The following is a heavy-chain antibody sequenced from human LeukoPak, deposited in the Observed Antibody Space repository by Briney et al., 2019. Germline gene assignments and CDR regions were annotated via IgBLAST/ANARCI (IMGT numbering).Heavy chain of an antibody. CDR1: GCTFSSYA. Sequence: GGSLRLSCAASGCTFSSYAMSWVRQAPGKGLEWVSAISGSGGSTYYADSVKGRFTISRDNSKNTLYLQMNSLRAEDTAVYYCAKWFMITFGGVIVTSPYFDYWGQGTLVTVSS. V-gene: IGHV3-23*01. CDR2: ISGSGGST. D-gene: IGHD3-16*02. J-gene: IGHJ4*02. CDR3: AKWFMITFGGVIVTSPYFDY.